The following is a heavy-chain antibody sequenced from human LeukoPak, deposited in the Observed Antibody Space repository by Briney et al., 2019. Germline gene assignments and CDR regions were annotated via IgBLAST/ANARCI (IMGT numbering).Heavy chain of an antibody. CDR2: IYYSGST. D-gene: IGHD1-26*01. V-gene: IGHV4-59*01. CDR1: GGSISSYY. CDR3: AREGNSGSYKD. J-gene: IGHJ4*02. Sequence: KPSETLSLTCTVSGGSISSYYWSWIRQPPGKGLEWIGYIYYSGSTNYNPSLKSRVTISVDTSKNQFSLKLSSVTAADTAVYYCAREGNSGSYKDWGQGTLVTVSS.